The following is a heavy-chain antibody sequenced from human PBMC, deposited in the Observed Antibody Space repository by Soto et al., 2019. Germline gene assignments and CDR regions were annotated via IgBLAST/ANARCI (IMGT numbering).Heavy chain of an antibody. CDR1: GDSMSKYY. CDR3: ARTVGAAYYFDF. CDR2: IWTSGRT. V-gene: IGHV4-4*07. J-gene: IGHJ4*02. D-gene: IGHD3-16*01. Sequence: QVQLQESGPGLVKPSETLSLTCNVSGDSMSKYYWSWVRQPAGKGLEWIGRIWTSGRTNYNPSLKSRVTMSIDTSNTHFSLDLKSVTAADTAVYSCARTVGAAYYFDFWGQGVLVTVSS.